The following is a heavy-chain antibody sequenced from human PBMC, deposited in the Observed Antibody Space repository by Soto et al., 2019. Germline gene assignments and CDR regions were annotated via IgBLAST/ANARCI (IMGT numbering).Heavy chain of an antibody. CDR3: ARAPIGYSSGWPPFDY. V-gene: IGHV1-2*04. CDR2: INPNSGGT. CDR1: GYTFTGYY. D-gene: IGHD6-19*01. J-gene: IGHJ4*02. Sequence: ASVKVSCKASGYTFTGYYMHWVRQAPGQGLEWMGWINPNSGGTNYAQKFQGWVTMTRDTSISTAYMELSRLRSADTAVYYCARAPIGYSSGWPPFDYWGQGTLVTVSS.